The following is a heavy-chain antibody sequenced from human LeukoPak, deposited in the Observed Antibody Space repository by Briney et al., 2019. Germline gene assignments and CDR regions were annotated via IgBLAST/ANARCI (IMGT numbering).Heavy chain of an antibody. CDR1: GYTFTSYG. V-gene: IGHV1-69*13. D-gene: IGHD3-3*01. J-gene: IGHJ4*02. CDR3: ARGVVRYDFWSGSLTYFDY. CDR2: IIPIFGTA. Sequence: ASVKVSCKASGYTFTSYGISWVRQAPGQGLEWMGGIIPIFGTANYAQKFQGRVTITADESTSTAYMELSSLRSEDTAVYYCARGVVRYDFWSGSLTYFDYWGQGTLVTVSS.